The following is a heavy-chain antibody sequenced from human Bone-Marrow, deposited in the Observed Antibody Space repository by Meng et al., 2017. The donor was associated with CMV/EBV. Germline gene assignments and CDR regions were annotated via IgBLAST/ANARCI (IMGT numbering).Heavy chain of an antibody. D-gene: IGHD5-18*01. J-gene: IGHJ6*02. V-gene: IGHV3-53*05. CDR1: GFTVSSNY. CDR3: AKDHRSGYSLPYYYGMDV. Sequence: GESLKISCAASGFTVSSNYMSWVRQAPGKGLEWVSVISGSGGSTYYADSVKGRFTISRDNSKNSLYLQMNSLRAEDTALYYCAKDHRSGYSLPYYYGMDVWGQGTTVTVSS. CDR2: ISGSGGST.